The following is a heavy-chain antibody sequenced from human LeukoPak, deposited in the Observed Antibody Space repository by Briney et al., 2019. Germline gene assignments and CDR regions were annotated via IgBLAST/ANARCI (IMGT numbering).Heavy chain of an antibody. J-gene: IGHJ3*02. CDR3: AIYCSGGSCHLDAFDI. Sequence: SETLSLTCTVSGGSISSSSYYWGWIRQPPGKGLEWIGSIYYSGSTYYNPSLKSRVTISVDTSKNQFSLKLSSVTAADTAVYYCAIYCSGGSCHLDAFDIWGQGAMVTVSS. D-gene: IGHD2-15*01. CDR2: IYYSGST. CDR1: GGSISSSSYY. V-gene: IGHV4-39*01.